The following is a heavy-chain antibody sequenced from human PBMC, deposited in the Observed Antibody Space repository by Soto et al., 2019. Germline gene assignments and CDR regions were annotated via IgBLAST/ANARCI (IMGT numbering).Heavy chain of an antibody. CDR2: INPAGNVQ. Sequence: VQLVESGGGLVQPGESLRLSCTASGLTFSISWMTWVRQAPGEGLEWVSNINPAGNVQHYADSVKERFTISRDNAKNSLFLPMSGLRVEDTAVYYCATANTPVAFDMWGQGTMVTVSS. J-gene: IGHJ3*02. CDR3: ATANTPVAFDM. V-gene: IGHV3-7*01. CDR1: GLTFSISW.